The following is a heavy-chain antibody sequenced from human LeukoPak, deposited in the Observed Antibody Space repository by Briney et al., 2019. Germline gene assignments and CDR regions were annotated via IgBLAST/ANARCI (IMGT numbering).Heavy chain of an antibody. V-gene: IGHV3-66*04. J-gene: IGHJ1*01. Sequence: GGSLRLSCAASGFTVSSNYMSWVRQAPGKGLEWVSVIYSGGSTYYADTVKGRFTISRDNSKNTLYLQMNSLRAEDTAVYYCAKPPYYYDSSGYHTSPAEYFQHWGQGTLVTVSS. D-gene: IGHD3-22*01. CDR2: IYSGGST. CDR3: AKPPYYYDSSGYHTSPAEYFQH. CDR1: GFTVSSNY.